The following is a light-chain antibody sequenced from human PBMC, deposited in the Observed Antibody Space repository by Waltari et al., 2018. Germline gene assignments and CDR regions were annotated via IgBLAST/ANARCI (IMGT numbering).Light chain of an antibody. CDR3: GTWDSSLSGAV. J-gene: IGLJ7*01. CDR2: ENN. Sequence: QSVLTQPPSVSAAPGQRVTISCSGSNSNIGNNYVSWYRQLPGTAPRLLIYENNERPAGIPDRFSGSKSGTSATLDITGLQAGDEADYYCGTWDSSLSGAVFGGGTHLTVL. CDR1: NSNIGNNY. V-gene: IGLV1-51*02.